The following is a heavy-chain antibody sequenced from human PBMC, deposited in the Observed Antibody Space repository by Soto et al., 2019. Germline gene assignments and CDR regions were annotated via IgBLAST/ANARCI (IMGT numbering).Heavy chain of an antibody. J-gene: IGHJ4*02. D-gene: IGHD1-26*01. CDR1: GGSISSGGYY. V-gene: IGHV4-31*03. CDR2: IYYSGST. CDR3: ARITGGVGATKVPLFDY. Sequence: SETLSLTCTVSGGSISSGGYYWICMRQHPWSGLEWIGYIYYSGSTYYNPSLKSRVTISVDTSKNQFSPKLSSVTAADTAVYYCARITGGVGATKVPLFDYWGQGTLVTVSP.